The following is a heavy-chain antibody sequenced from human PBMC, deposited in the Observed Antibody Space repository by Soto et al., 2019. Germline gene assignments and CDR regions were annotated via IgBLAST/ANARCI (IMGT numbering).Heavy chain of an antibody. Sequence: SETLSLTCAVYGGSFIGYYWSWSRQPPWKGLEWIGEISHSGSTNYNPSLKSRVTISVDTSRNQFSLILISVTAADTAVYFCASSLTKGRSYFEYWWQGTGVTVAS. CDR3: ASSLTKGRSYFEY. V-gene: IGHV4-34*01. CDR1: GGSFIGYY. J-gene: IGHJ4*03. CDR2: ISHSGST.